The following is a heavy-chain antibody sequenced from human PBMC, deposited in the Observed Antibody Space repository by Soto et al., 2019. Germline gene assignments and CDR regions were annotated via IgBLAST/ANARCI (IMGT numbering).Heavy chain of an antibody. CDR3: ARGKRRERGSRWYGDAFDI. CDR2: MNPNSGNT. D-gene: IGHD6-13*01. Sequence: ASVKVSCKASGYTFTSYDINWVRQATGQGLEWMGWMNPNSGNTGYAQKFQGRVTMTRNTSISTAYMELSSLRSEDTAVYYCARGKRRERGSRWYGDAFDIWGQGTMVTVSS. V-gene: IGHV1-8*01. CDR1: GYTFTSYD. J-gene: IGHJ3*02.